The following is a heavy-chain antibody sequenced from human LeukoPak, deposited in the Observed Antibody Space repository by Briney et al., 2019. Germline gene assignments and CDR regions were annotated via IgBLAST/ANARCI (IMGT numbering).Heavy chain of an antibody. V-gene: IGHV4-34*01. D-gene: IGHD3-9*01. Sequence: SETLSLTCAVYGGSFSGYYWSWIRRPPGKGLEWIGEINHSGSTNYNPSLKSRVTISVDTSKNQFSLKLSSVTAADTAVYYCARGHDILTGWEDWSQGTLVTVSS. CDR3: ARGHDILTGWED. CDR1: GGSFSGYY. CDR2: INHSGST. J-gene: IGHJ4*02.